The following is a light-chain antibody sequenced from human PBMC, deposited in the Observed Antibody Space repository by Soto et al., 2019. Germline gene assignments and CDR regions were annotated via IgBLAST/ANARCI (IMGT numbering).Light chain of an antibody. V-gene: IGKV1-5*01. Sequence: EIQMTQSPSTLSASIGDRVTITCRASQSISNKLAWYQQKPGKAPKLLIYDASSLESGVPSRFSGSGSGTEFTLTVSSLQPDDFATYYCQKGYSNPWTFGQGTKVDIK. J-gene: IGKJ1*01. CDR2: DAS. CDR1: QSISNK. CDR3: QKGYSNPWT.